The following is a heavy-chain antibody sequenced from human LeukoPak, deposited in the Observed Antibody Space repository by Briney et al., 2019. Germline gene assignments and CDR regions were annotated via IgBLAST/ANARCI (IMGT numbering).Heavy chain of an antibody. CDR1: GFTFSTYW. CDR3: AKRGDGGAWYDY. V-gene: IGHV3-74*01. D-gene: IGHD6-19*01. J-gene: IGHJ4*02. Sequence: GGSLRLSCAVSGFTFSTYWMDWVRQVPGKGLVWVSRISSDGSNTAYADSVKGRSTISRDNAKNTMYLQMSSLRAEDTAVYYCAKRGDGGAWYDYWGQGTLVIVSS. CDR2: ISSDGSNT.